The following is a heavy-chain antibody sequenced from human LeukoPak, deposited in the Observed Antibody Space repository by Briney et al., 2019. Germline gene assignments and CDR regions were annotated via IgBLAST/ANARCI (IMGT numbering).Heavy chain of an antibody. CDR2: IKQDGSEK. CDR1: GGSFSGYY. V-gene: IGHV3-7*01. Sequence: PSETLSLTCAVYGGSFSGYYWSWIRQPPGKGLEWVANIKQDGSEKYYVDSVKGRFTISRDNAKNSLYLQMNSLRAEDTAVYYCAIPELDYWGQGTLVTVSS. J-gene: IGHJ4*02. CDR3: AIPELDY.